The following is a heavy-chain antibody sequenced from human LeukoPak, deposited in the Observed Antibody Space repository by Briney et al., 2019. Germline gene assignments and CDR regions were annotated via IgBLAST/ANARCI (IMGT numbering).Heavy chain of an antibody. CDR2: IYHSGST. Sequence: KPSETLSLTCIVSGGSINNYYWSWIRQPPGKGLEWIGYIYHSGSTNYNPSLKSRVTISVDTSKNQFSLNLTSVTAADTAMYYCARHWVEMTTPYSFDCWGQGTLVTVSS. CDR1: GGSINNYY. V-gene: IGHV4-59*08. D-gene: IGHD5-24*01. J-gene: IGHJ4*02. CDR3: ARHWVEMTTPYSFDC.